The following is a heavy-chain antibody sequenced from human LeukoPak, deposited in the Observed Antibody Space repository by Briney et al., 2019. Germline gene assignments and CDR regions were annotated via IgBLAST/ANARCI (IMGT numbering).Heavy chain of an antibody. CDR1: GFTFCSYG. V-gene: IGHV3-30*02. Sequence: GGSLRLSCAASGFTFCSYGMHWVRQAPGKGLEWVAFIRYDGSNKYYADSVKGRFTISRDNSKNTLYLQMNSLRAEDTAVYYCAKDSGYYDSSGANDYWGQGTLVTVSS. J-gene: IGHJ4*02. CDR2: IRYDGSNK. CDR3: AKDSGYYDSSGANDY. D-gene: IGHD3-22*01.